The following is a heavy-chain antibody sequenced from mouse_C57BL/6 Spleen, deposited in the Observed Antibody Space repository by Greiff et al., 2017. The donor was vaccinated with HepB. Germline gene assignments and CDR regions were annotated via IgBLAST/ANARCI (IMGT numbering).Heavy chain of an antibody. CDR2: INYDGSST. CDR1: GFTFSDYY. J-gene: IGHJ2*01. V-gene: IGHV5-16*01. D-gene: IGHD3-1*01. Sequence: EVKLMESEGGLVQPGSSMKLSCTASGFTFSDYYMAWVRQVPEKGLEWVANINYDGSSTYYLDSLKSRFIISRDNAKNILYLQMSSLKSEDTATYYCARGAGRFDYWGQGTTLTVSS. CDR3: ARGAGRFDY.